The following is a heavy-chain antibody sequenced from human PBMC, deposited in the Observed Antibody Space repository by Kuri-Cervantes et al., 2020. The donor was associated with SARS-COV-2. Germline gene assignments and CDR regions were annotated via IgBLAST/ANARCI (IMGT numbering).Heavy chain of an antibody. CDR3: ARGHLANWNNWFDP. CDR2: IYYSGST. CDR1: GGSTSSYY. V-gene: IGHV4-59*01. D-gene: IGHD1-20*01. J-gene: IGHJ5*02. Sequence: SETLSLTCTVSGGSTSSYYWSWIRQPPGKGLEWIGYIYYSGSTNYNPSLKSRVTISVDTSKNQFSLKLSSVTAADTAVYYCARGHLANWNNWFDPWGQGTLVTVSS.